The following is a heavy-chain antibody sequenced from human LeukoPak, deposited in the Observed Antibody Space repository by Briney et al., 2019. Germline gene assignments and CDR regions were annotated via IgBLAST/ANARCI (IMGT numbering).Heavy chain of an antibody. CDR1: GYTFTGYY. CDR2: INPNNGGT. D-gene: IGHD3-22*01. Sequence: ASVKVSCEASGYTFTGYYIHWVRQAPGQGLEWMGRINPNNGGTNYAQKFQGRVTITRDMSMSTAYMELSRLRSVDTAVYYCAGEDNSSGYRPFDIWGQGTMVTVPS. CDR3: AGEDNSSGYRPFDI. J-gene: IGHJ3*02. V-gene: IGHV1-2*06.